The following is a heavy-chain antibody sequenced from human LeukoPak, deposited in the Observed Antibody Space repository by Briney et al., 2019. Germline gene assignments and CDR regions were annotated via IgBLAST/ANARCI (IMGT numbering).Heavy chain of an antibody. CDR2: ISTSSSYI. J-gene: IGHJ4*02. D-gene: IGHD3-10*01. CDR3: ARGSRNSGSTHDFDY. CDR1: GFTFSSYS. V-gene: IGHV3-21*01. Sequence: GGSLRLSCAASGFTFSSYSMNWVRHAPGKGLEWVSSISTSSSYIYYADSVKGRITISRDNARKSLYLQMNSLRAEDTAVYYCARGSRNSGSTHDFDYWGQGTLVTVSS.